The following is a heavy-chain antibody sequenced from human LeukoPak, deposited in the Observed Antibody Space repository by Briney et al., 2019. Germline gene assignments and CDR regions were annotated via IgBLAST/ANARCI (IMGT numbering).Heavy chain of an antibody. D-gene: IGHD4-17*01. J-gene: IGHJ5*02. CDR1: GFTFSRYA. CDR2: ISAVSGST. V-gene: IGHV3-23*01. CDR3: TKAAYGDYVNWFDP. Sequence: GGSLRLSCAASGFTFSRYAMSWVRQAPGKGLEWVSSISAVSGSTWYQDSVKGRFTISRDNSKNTLFVHMDSLRAEDTAIYYCTKAAYGDYVNWFDPWGQGTLVTVSS.